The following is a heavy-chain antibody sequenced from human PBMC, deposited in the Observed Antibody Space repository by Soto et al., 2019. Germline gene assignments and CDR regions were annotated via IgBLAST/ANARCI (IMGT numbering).Heavy chain of an antibody. CDR2: ISGSGGTT. V-gene: IGHV3-23*01. Sequence: AKSQTLSCADSGIKYSSYAMSWISQAPGKGLEWVSIISGSGGTTYYADSVKGRFTISRDNYKNTMYLQMNSLRAEDTAVYYCAKKGDYDILTGYFDSWGQGTLVTVSS. CDR3: AKKGDYDILTGYFDS. D-gene: IGHD3-9*01. CDR1: GIKYSSYA. J-gene: IGHJ4*02.